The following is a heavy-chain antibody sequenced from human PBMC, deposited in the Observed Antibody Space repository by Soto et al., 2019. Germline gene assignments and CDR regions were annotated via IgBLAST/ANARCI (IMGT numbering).Heavy chain of an antibody. D-gene: IGHD1-1*01. CDR3: ARTLPNRQLFDS. V-gene: IGHV4-59*01. J-gene: IGHJ4*02. CDR1: GGLI. Sequence: PSETLSHTYTVSGGLIWGCLRQSPDKGLEWIGYIYNSGRYNYNPSLESRLTISIDTSKNQFSLRLASVTAADTAVYYCARTLPNRQLFDSWSQGTLVTVSS. CDR2: IYNSGRY.